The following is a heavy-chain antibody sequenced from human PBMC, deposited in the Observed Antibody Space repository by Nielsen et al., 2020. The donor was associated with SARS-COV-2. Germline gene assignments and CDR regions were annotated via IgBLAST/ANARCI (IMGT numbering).Heavy chain of an antibody. D-gene: IGHD3-3*01. V-gene: IGHV1-24*01. CDR2: FDPEDGET. J-gene: IGHJ4*02. CDR1: GYTLTELS. CDR3: ATDFAIFGVVIFSY. Sequence: ASVKVSCKVSGYTLTELSMHWVRQAPGKGLEWMGGFDPEDGETIYAQKFQGRVTMTEDTSTDTAYMELSSLRSEDTAMYYCATDFAIFGVVIFSYWGQGTLVTVSS.